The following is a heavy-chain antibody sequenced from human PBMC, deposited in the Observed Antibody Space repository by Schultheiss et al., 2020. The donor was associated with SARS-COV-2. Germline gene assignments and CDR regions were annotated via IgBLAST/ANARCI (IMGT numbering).Heavy chain of an antibody. CDR1: GYSFTSYW. V-gene: IGHV5-51*01. CDR3: ARDIVVVPAAYRENYYYYMDV. CDR2: IYPGDSDT. J-gene: IGHJ6*03. D-gene: IGHD2-2*01. Sequence: GGSLRLSCKGSGYSFTSYWIGWVRQMPGKGLEWMGIIYPGDSDTRYSPSFQGHVTISADKSISTAYLQWSSLKASDTAMYYCARDIVVVPAAYRENYYYYMDVWGKGTTVTVSS.